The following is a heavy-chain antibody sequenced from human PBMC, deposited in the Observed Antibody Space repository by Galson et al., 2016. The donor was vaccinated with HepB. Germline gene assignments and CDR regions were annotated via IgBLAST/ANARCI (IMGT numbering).Heavy chain of an antibody. CDR2: ISYDGTNK. Sequence: SLRLSCATSGFTFSSYGFHWVRQWPGKGLEWVAVISYDGTNKYYADSVKGRFTISRDNFKNTLFLQMNSLRAEDTAIYYCAKTSIYGHGEIRHWGQGTLVIVSS. D-gene: IGHD3-10*01. CDR1: GFTFSSYG. CDR3: AKTSIYGHGEIRH. J-gene: IGHJ1*01. V-gene: IGHV3-30*18.